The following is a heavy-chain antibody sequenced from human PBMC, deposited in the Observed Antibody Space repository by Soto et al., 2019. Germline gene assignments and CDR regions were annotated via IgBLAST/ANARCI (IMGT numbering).Heavy chain of an antibody. D-gene: IGHD3-22*01. CDR3: ARDRTDSGYYTNWLDP. Sequence: QVHLMQSGAEVKKSGSSVKVSCKASGGTFGSDAITWVRQAPGQGLEWVGRIIPIFGTTNYAQNLQGRVTISADKSTLTSYMELHSLTSDDTALYYCARDRTDSGYYTNWLDPWGQGTQVTVSS. CDR1: GGTFGSDA. J-gene: IGHJ5*02. V-gene: IGHV1-69*06. CDR2: IIPIFGTT.